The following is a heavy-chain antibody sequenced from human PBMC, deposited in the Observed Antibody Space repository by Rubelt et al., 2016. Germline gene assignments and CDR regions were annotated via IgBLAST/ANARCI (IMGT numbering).Heavy chain of an antibody. V-gene: IGHV3-7*02. CDR1: GFTFSSYW. D-gene: IGHD5-18*01. J-gene: IGHJ4*02. CDR2: IKQDGSEK. CDR3: ARGLQRVDY. Sequence: EVQLVESGGGLVQPGGSLRLSCAASGFTFSSYWMSWVRQAPGKGLEWVANIKQDGSEKYYVDSVKGGLTCSRDNANNSLYLQMNSLGDEDTAVYYCARGLQRVDYWGQGTLVTVSS.